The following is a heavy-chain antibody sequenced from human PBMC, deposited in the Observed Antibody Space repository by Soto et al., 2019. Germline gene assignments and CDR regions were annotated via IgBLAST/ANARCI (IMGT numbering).Heavy chain of an antibody. CDR3: ASPLWRNDYNWGYFDL. D-gene: IGHD4-4*01. V-gene: IGHV3-30-3*01. CDR2: ISYDGSNK. J-gene: IGHJ2*01. CDR1: GFTFSSYA. Sequence: QVQLVESGGGVVQPGKSLRLSCAASGFTFSSYAMHWVRQAPGKGLEWVAGISYDGSNKYYADSVKGRLTISTDNSKNTLYLQMNSLRAEGTAVYYCASPLWRNDYNWGYFDLWGRGTLVTVSS.